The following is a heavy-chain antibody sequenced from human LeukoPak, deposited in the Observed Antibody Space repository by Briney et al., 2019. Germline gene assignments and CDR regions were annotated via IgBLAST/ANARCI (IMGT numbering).Heavy chain of an antibody. V-gene: IGHV3-64D*09. CDR2: ISTNGGST. Sequence: GGSLTLSCSASGFTFSSYAMHWVRQAPGKGLEYVSAISTNGGSTHYAASVKGRFTIYRDNSKNTLYLQMSSLRAEDTAVYYCVKELGGTYVLDYWGQGTLVTVSS. D-gene: IGHD2-15*01. CDR1: GFTFSSYA. J-gene: IGHJ4*02. CDR3: VKELGGTYVLDY.